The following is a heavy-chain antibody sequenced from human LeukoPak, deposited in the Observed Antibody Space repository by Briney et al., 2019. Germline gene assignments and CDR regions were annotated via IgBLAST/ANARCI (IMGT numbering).Heavy chain of an antibody. Sequence: SETLSLTCAVYGGSFSGYYWSWIRQPPGKGLEWIGEINHSGSTNYNPSLKSRVTISVDTSKNQFSLKLSSVTAADTAVYYCAREGYCSSTSCYTWGQGTLVTVSS. D-gene: IGHD2-2*02. J-gene: IGHJ4*02. CDR3: AREGYCSSTSCYT. CDR1: GGSFSGYY. V-gene: IGHV4-34*01. CDR2: INHSGST.